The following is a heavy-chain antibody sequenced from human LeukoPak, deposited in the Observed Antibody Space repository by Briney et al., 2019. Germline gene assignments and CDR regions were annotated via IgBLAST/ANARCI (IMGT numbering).Heavy chain of an antibody. Sequence: SETLSLTCTVSGYSISSGYYWGWIRQPPGKGLEWIGSIYHSGSTYYNPSLKSRVTISVDTSKNQFSLKLSSVTAADTAVYYCARVRNYDSRGYWFVPPYYFDLWGRGTLVTVSS. D-gene: IGHD3-22*01. J-gene: IGHJ2*01. CDR2: IYHSGST. V-gene: IGHV4-38-2*02. CDR3: ARVRNYDSRGYWFVPPYYFDL. CDR1: GYSISSGYY.